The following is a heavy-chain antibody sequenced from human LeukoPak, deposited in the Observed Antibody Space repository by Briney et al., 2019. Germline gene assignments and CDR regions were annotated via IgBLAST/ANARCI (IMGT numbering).Heavy chain of an antibody. Sequence: ASVKVSCKASVGTFSSYAISWVRQAPGQGLEWMGGIIPIFGIANYAQKFQGRVTITADESTSTAYMELSSLRSEDTAVYYCARDGLEVVPAAISYWGQGTLVTVSS. D-gene: IGHD2-2*01. CDR2: IIPIFGIA. J-gene: IGHJ4*02. CDR1: VGTFSSYA. CDR3: ARDGLEVVPAAISY. V-gene: IGHV1-69*13.